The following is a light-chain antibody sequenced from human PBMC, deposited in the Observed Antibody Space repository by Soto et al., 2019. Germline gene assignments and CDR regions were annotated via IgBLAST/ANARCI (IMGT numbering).Light chain of an antibody. CDR1: QSVLYNSYNRNY. CDR3: QQYYSTPSYP. J-gene: IGKJ2*01. Sequence: DIVMTQSPDSLAVSLGERATINCKSSQSVLYNSYNRNYLAWYQQRPGQPPKLLIYWASTRESGVPDRFSGSGSVTDFTLTISNVQAEDVAVYYCQQYYSTPSYPFGQGTKLEIK. CDR2: WAS. V-gene: IGKV4-1*01.